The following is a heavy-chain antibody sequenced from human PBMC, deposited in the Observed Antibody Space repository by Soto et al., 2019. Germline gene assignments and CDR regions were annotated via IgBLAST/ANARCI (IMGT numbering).Heavy chain of an antibody. J-gene: IGHJ4*02. V-gene: IGHV4-34*01. CDR1: GGYFSGYC. D-gene: IGHD6-13*01. CDR2: INDSGGT. Sequence: QVQLQQWGAGLLKPSETLSLKCAVYGGYFSGYCWSWIRQPTGKGLEWIGEINDSGGTNYNPSLKSRVSISVDTSKNQFSLNLSSVTAADTSVFHCSRGRKAYSSSWYVDWGQGTLVTVSS. CDR3: SRGRKAYSSSWYVD.